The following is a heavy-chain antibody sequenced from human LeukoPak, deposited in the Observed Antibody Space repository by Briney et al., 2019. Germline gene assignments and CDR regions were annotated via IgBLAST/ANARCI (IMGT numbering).Heavy chain of an antibody. CDR3: TRHTPGITGTTPWFDP. CDR2: IYTSGST. V-gene: IGHV4-4*07. Sequence: SEALSLTCTVSGGSISSYYWSWIRQPAGKGLEWIGRIYTSGSTNYNPSLKSRVTMSVDTSKNQFSLKLSSVTAADTAVYYCTRHTPGITGTTPWFDPXXQGTLVTVSS. D-gene: IGHD1-20*01. CDR1: GGSISSYY. J-gene: IGHJ5*02.